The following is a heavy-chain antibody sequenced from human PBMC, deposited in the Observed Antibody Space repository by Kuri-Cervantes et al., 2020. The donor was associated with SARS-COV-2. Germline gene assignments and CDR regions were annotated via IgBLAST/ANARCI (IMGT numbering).Heavy chain of an antibody. CDR1: GGSISSSSYY. V-gene: IGHV4-39*07. Sequence: SETLSLTCTVSGGSISSSSYYWGWIRQPPGKGLEWIGSIYYSGSTYYNPSLKSRVTISVDTSKNQFSLKLSSVTAADTAVYYCARGGSSWYIHQYYFGYWGQGTLVTDSS. D-gene: IGHD6-13*01. J-gene: IGHJ4*02. CDR3: ARGGSSWYIHQYYFGY. CDR2: IYYSGST.